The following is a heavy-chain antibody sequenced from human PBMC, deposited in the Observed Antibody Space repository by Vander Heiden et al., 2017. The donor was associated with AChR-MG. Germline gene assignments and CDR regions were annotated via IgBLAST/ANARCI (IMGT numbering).Heavy chain of an antibody. Sequence: DVQLLESGGGLVQPGGSLRLSCAASGFTFSSYAMSWVRQAPGKGLEWVSIISGSGGSTYYADSVKGRFTISRVNSKNTLYLQMNSLRAEDTAVYYCAKDTGYSSGRVDYWGQGTLVTVSS. J-gene: IGHJ4*02. D-gene: IGHD6-19*01. CDR1: GFTFSSYA. CDR2: ISGSGGST. CDR3: AKDTGYSSGRVDY. V-gene: IGHV3-23*01.